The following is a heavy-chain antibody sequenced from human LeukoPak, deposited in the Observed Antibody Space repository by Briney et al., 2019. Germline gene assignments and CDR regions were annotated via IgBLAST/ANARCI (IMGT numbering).Heavy chain of an antibody. J-gene: IGHJ4*02. CDR1: GGTFSSYA. D-gene: IGHD2-21*02. V-gene: IGHV1-69*04. Sequence: SVKVSCKASGGTFSSYAISWVRQAPGQGLEWMGRINPILGIANYAQKFQGRVTITADKSTSTAYMELSSLRSEDTAVYYCARGDALDYWGQGTLVTVSS. CDR3: ARGDALDY. CDR2: INPILGIA.